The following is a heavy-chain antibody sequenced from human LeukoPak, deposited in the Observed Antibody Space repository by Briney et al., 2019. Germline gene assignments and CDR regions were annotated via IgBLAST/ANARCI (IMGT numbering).Heavy chain of an antibody. J-gene: IGHJ4*02. CDR2: INHSGST. D-gene: IGHD3-22*01. V-gene: IGHV4-34*01. CDR1: GGSFSGYY. CDR3: ARSSGYYYALWYFDY. Sequence: SETLSLTCAVYGGSFSGYYWSWIRQPPGKGLEWIGEINHSGSTNYNPSLKSRVTISVDTSKNQFSLKLSSVTAADTAVYYCARSSGYYYALWYFDYWGQGTLVTVSS.